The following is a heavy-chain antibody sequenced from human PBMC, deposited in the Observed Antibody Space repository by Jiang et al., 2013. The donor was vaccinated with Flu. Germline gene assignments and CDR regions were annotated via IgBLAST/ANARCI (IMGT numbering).Heavy chain of an antibody. J-gene: IGHJ4*02. CDR3: AREKELAGINSFLSGPGFDY. D-gene: IGHD2/OR15-2a*01. V-gene: IGHV1-18*04. CDR2: ISAYNGNT. Sequence: AEVKKPGASVKVSCKASGYTFTSYGIGWVRQAPGQGLEWMGWISAYNGNTNYAQNLQGRVTMTTDTSTSTAYMELRSLRSDDTAVYYCAREKELAGINSFLSGPGFDYWGQGTLVTVSS. CDR1: GYTFTSYG.